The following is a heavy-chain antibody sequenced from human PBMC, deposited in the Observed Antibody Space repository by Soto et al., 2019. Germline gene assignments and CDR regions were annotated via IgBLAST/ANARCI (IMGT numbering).Heavy chain of an antibody. CDR2: MYHSGST. CDR1: GGSISSGGYS. J-gene: IGHJ3*02. CDR3: ARLGERSAFDI. D-gene: IGHD3-10*01. Sequence: SETLSLTCAVSGGSISSGGYSWSWIRQPPGKGLEWIGYMYHSGSTYYNASLKSRVTISIDTSKNQFSLKLRSVTAADTAVYYCARLGERSAFDIWGQGTMVTVS. V-gene: IGHV4-30-2*01.